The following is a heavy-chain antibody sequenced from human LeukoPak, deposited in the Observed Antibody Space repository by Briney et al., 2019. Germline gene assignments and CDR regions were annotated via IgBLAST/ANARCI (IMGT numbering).Heavy chain of an antibody. J-gene: IGHJ4*02. D-gene: IGHD2-2*01. V-gene: IGHV3-23*01. CDR3: AKDRFGIVVVPAVSYYFDY. Sequence: GGSLRLSCAASGFTFSSYAMSWVRQAPGKGLEWVSAISGSGGSTYYADSVKGRFTISRDNSKNTLYLQMNSLRAEDTAVYYCAKDRFGIVVVPAVSYYFDYWGQGTLVTVSS. CDR1: GFTFSSYA. CDR2: ISGSGGST.